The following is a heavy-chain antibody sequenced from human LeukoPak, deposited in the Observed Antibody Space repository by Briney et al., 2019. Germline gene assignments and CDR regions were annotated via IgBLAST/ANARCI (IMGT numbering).Heavy chain of an antibody. V-gene: IGHV3-11*03. J-gene: IGHJ4*02. CDR3: ATRGHSSSWYYFDY. CDR2: ISGSSSYT. CDR1: GFTFSDYY. Sequence: GGSLRLSCAASGFTFSDYYMNWIRQAPGKGLEWVSYISGSSSYTNYADSVKGRFTISRDNAKNLPYLQMNSLRAEDTAVYYCATRGHSSSWYYFDYWGQGTLVTVSS. D-gene: IGHD6-13*01.